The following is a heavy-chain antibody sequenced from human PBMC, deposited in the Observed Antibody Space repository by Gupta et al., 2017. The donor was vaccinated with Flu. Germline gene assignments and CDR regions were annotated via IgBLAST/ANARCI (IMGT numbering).Heavy chain of an antibody. D-gene: IGHD6-25*01. J-gene: IGHJ4*02. Sequence: QVQLRESGPGRVKSSQTLSLTCSVSGGSLTSHSYYWIWVRKAAGNVLEWIGRIFHSGSIDYSFSLKGRVTIYLDSAKNKFSLSLDSATXAXSAMYYXARGFAAAFSNDIWGPGSLVTVSS. CDR2: IFHSGSI. V-gene: IGHV4-61*02. CDR1: GGSLTSHSYY. CDR3: ARGFAAAFSNDI.